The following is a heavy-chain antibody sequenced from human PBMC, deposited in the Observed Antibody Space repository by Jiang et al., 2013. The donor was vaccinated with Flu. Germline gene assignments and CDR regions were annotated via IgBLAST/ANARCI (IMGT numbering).Heavy chain of an antibody. Sequence: LVWVSRMDSGGSTIDYADSVRGRFTISRDNAKNTLYLQMHSLRAEDTAVYYCTRAGSYRHDYWGQGTLVTVSS. V-gene: IGHV3-74*01. D-gene: IGHD1-26*01. CDR2: MDSGGSTI. J-gene: IGHJ4*02. CDR3: TRAGSYRHDY.